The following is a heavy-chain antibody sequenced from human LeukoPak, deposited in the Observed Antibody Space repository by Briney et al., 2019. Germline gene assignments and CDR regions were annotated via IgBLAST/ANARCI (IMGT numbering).Heavy chain of an antibody. V-gene: IGHV1-69*13. D-gene: IGHD2-2*02. CDR2: IIPIFGTA. J-gene: IGHJ6*03. CDR3: ASRRTPHCSSTSCYTQANYYYYYMDV. Sequence: GASVKVSCKASGGTFSSYAISWVRQAPGQGLEWMGGIIPIFGTANYAQKFQGRVTITADESTSTAYMELSSLRSEDTAVYYCASRRTPHCSSTSCYTQANYYYYYMDVWGKGTTVTVSS. CDR1: GGTFSSYA.